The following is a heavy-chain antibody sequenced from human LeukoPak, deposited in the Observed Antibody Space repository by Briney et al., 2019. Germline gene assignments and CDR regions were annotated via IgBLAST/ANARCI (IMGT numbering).Heavy chain of an antibody. J-gene: IGHJ4*02. Sequence: SETLSLTCAVYGGSFSGYYWSWIRQPPGKGLEWIGEINHSGSTNYNPSLKSRVTISVDTSKNQFSLKLSSVTAADTAVYYCARDHSQGVATILFYWGQGTLVTVSS. V-gene: IGHV4-34*01. CDR1: GGSFSGYY. CDR3: ARDHSQGVATILFY. D-gene: IGHD5-24*01. CDR2: INHSGST.